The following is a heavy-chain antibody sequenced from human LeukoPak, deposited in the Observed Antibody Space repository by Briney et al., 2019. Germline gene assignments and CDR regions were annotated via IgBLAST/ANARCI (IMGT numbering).Heavy chain of an antibody. CDR2: INHRGTT. D-gene: IGHD6-6*01. CDR3: ATSGGPLNWFDP. J-gene: IGHJ5*02. Sequence: SGTLSLTCAVYGGSFSGYYWSWIRQPPGKGLEWIGEINHRGTTNYNPSLKSRVTISVDTSKNQFSLRLSSLTAADTAVYYCATSGGPLNWFDPWGQGTLVTVSS. CDR1: GGSFSGYY. V-gene: IGHV4-34*01.